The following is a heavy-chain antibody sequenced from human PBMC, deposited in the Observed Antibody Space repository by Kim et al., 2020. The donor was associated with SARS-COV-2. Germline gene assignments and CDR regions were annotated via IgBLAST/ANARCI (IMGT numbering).Heavy chain of an antibody. V-gene: IGHV4-39*01. CDR3: ATLGEPDYGGNGAEYNWFDP. D-gene: IGHD4-17*01. CDR1: GGSISSSSYY. Sequence: SETLSLTCTVSGGSISSSSYYWGWIRQPPGKGLEWIGSIYYSGSTYYNPSLKSRVTISVDTSKNQFSLKLSSVTAADTAVYYCATLGEPDYGGNGAEYNWFDPWGQGTLVTVSS. CDR2: IYYSGST. J-gene: IGHJ5*02.